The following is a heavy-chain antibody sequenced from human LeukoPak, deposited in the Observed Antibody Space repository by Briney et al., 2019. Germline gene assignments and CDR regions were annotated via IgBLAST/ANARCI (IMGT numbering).Heavy chain of an antibody. V-gene: IGHV3-23*01. CDR1: GFIFSNYA. CDR2: ISGRGDNT. J-gene: IGHJ4*02. Sequence: GGSLRLSCAASGFIFSNYAMSGVRQAPGKGLEWVSAISGRGDNTYHADSVKGRFTIPRDNSKNTLYLQMNSLRADDTAVYYCAKDSGNGLDYWGQGTLVTVSS. CDR3: AKDSGNGLDY.